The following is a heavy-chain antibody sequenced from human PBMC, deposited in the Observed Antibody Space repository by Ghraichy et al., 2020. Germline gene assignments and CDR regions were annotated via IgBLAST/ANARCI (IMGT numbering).Heavy chain of an antibody. D-gene: IGHD3-16*02. CDR2: INSDGSST. J-gene: IGHJ4*02. V-gene: IGHV3-74*01. CDR3: ARGAYDYVWGSYRYAFDY. CDR1: GFTFSSYW. Sequence: GESLNISCAASGFTFSSYWMHWVRQAPGKGLVWVSRINSDGSSTNYADSVKGRFTISRDNAKNTLYLQMNSLRAEDTAVYYCARGAYDYVWGSYRYAFDYWGQGTLVTVSS.